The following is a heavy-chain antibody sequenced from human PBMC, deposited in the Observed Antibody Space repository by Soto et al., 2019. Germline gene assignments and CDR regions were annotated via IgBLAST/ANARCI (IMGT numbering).Heavy chain of an antibody. Sequence: GGSLRLSCAASGFTFSSYAMHWVRQAPGKGLEWVAVISYDGSNKYYADSVKGRSTISRDNSKNTLYLQMNSLRAEDTAVYYCARDLESGYSYAYYGMDVWGQGTTVTVSS. CDR3: ARDLESGYSYAYYGMDV. CDR2: ISYDGSNK. J-gene: IGHJ6*02. V-gene: IGHV3-30-3*01. D-gene: IGHD5-18*01. CDR1: GFTFSSYA.